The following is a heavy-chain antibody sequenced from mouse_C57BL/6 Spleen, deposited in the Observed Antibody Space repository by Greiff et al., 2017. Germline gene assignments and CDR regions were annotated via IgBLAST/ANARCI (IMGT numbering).Heavy chain of an antibody. CDR3: ARDVGRYYFDY. J-gene: IGHJ2*01. CDR1: GFTFSDYG. Sequence: EVQRVESGGGLVKPGGSLKLSCAASGFTFSDYGMHWVRQAPEKGLEWVAYISSGSSTSYYADTVKGRFTISRDHAKNTLFLQMTSLRSEDTAMFYCARDVGRYYFDYWGQGTTLTVSS. CDR2: ISSGSSTS. D-gene: IGHD4-1*01. V-gene: IGHV5-17*01.